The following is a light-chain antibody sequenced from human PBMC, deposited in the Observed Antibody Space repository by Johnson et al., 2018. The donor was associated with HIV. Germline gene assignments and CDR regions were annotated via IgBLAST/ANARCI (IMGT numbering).Light chain of an antibody. Sequence: QSVLTQPASVSAASGQKVNISCSGSNSNIGSYYVSWYQHLPGTAPKLLIYDNTKRPSGIPDRFSGSKSGTSATLGITGLQTGDEADYYCGTWDSSLTLYVFGTGTKVTGL. J-gene: IGLJ1*01. CDR1: NSNIGSYY. V-gene: IGLV1-51*01. CDR2: DNT. CDR3: GTWDSSLTLYV.